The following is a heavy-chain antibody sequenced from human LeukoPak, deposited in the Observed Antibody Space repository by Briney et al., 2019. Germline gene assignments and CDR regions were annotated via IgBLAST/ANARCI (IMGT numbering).Heavy chain of an antibody. CDR1: GYTFTGYY. V-gene: IGHV1-2*02. D-gene: IGHD3-22*01. Sequence: ASVKVSCKDSGYTFTGYYMHWVPQAPGQGLEWMGWINPNSGGKTYAQKFQGRVSMTRDTSISTAYMELSRLRSDDTAVYYCARDYYDSSGYRDDAFDIWGQGTMVTVSS. CDR2: INPNSGGK. CDR3: ARDYYDSSGYRDDAFDI. J-gene: IGHJ3*02.